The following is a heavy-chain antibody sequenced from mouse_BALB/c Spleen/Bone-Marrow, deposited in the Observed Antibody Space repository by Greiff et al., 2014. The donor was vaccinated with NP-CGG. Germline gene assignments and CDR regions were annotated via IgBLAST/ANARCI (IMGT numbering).Heavy chain of an antibody. CDR1: GYTFTSYY. Sequence: QVQLKESGPGLVKPGASMRISCKASGYTFTSYYIHWVKQRPGQGLEWIGWIYPGNVNTKYNERFKGKATLTADKSSSTAYMQLSSLTSEDSAVYFCAREGDSYAMDYWGQGTSVTVSS. CDR3: AREGDSYAMDY. V-gene: IGHV1S56*01. D-gene: IGHD3-3*01. J-gene: IGHJ4*01. CDR2: IYPGNVNT.